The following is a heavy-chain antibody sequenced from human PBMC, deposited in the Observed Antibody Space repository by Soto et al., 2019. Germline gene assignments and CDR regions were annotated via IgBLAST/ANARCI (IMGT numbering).Heavy chain of an antibody. V-gene: IGHV4-39*01. Sequence: QLQLQESGPGLVKPSETLSLTCTVSGDSISSSYYWGWVRQPPGKGLECIGAVYYTGFTYYNPSLKSRLTISLDTSKNQFSLRLSSVTAAATAIYYCARLPVVVIALGYFDPWGPGTLVTGSS. CDR1: GDSISSSYY. J-gene: IGHJ5*02. CDR2: VYYTGFT. D-gene: IGHD2-21*01. CDR3: ARLPVVVIALGYFDP.